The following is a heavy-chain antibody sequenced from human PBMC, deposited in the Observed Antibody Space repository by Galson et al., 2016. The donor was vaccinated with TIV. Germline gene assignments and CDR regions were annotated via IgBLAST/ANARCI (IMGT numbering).Heavy chain of an antibody. J-gene: IGHJ4*02. D-gene: IGHD3-10*01. V-gene: IGHV3-23*01. CDR2: ISGRGDRT. Sequence: SLRLSCAVSAFTFSNFAMSWVRQAPGKGLEWVSAISGRGDRTYYADSVKGRFTISRDNSKNTLYLQMNSLRVDDTAVYYCAKAHMGADYYGSGSLDYWGQGTLATVSS. CDR1: AFTFSNFA. CDR3: AKAHMGADYYGSGSLDY.